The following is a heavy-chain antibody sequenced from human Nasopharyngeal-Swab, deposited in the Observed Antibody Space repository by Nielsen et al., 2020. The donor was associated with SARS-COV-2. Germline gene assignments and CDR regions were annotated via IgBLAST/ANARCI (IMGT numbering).Heavy chain of an antibody. J-gene: IGHJ4*02. V-gene: IGHV3-30*18. CDR3: AKPPDSGVAERYFDY. D-gene: IGHD1-1*01. CDR2: ISYDGSVK. Sequence: WIRQPPGKGLEWVALISYDGSVKYYADSVKGRFTIAGDNSQNTLYLQMNSLRPEDTALYYCAKPPDSGVAERYFDYWGQGTLVTVSS.